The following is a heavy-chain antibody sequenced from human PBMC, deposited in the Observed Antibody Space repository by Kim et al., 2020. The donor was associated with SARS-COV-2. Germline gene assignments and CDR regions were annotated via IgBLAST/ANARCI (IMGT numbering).Heavy chain of an antibody. CDR1: GGSISSGGYY. J-gene: IGHJ5*02. CDR3: ARDLAQDYGDYLMVDP. V-gene: IGHV4-31*03. D-gene: IGHD4-17*01. CDR2: IYYSGST. Sequence: SETLSLTCTVSGGSISSGGYYWSWIRQHPGKGLEWIGYIYYSGSTYYNPSLKSRVTISVDTSKNQFSLKLSSVTAAGTAVYYCARDLAQDYGDYLMVDPWGQGTLVTVSS.